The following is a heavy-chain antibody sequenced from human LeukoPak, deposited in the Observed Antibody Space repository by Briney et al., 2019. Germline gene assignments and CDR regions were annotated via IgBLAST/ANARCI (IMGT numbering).Heavy chain of an antibody. CDR1: GYTFTTYF. D-gene: IGHD2-15*01. J-gene: IGHJ3*02. Sequence: ASVKLSCKTSGYTFTTYFIHWVRQDPGQGLEWMGGINPYSGDTKYAQKFQGRVTMTRDTSISTAYRALKRLMSDHTAVYYCARYWAEPAATDDAFDIWGQGTMVVVSS. V-gene: IGHV1-2*02. CDR3: ARYWAEPAATDDAFDI. CDR2: INPYSGDT.